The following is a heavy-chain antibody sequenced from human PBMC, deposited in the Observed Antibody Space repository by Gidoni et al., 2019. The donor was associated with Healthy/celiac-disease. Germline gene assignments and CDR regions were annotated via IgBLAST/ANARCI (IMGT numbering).Heavy chain of an antibody. D-gene: IGHD3-22*01. CDR1: GFTFSSYA. CDR2: ISGSGGST. J-gene: IGHJ4*02. V-gene: IGHV3-23*01. Sequence: EVQLLESGGGLVRPVGSLRLSCAASGFTFSSYAMSWVRQAPGKGLEWVSAISGSGGSTYYADSVKGRFTISRDNSKNTLYLQMNSLRAEDTAVYYCAKDSPMIVVVTLDYWGQGTLVTVSS. CDR3: AKDSPMIVVVTLDY.